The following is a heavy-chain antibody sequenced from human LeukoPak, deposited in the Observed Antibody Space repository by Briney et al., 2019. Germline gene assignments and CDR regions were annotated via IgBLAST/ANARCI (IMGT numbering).Heavy chain of an antibody. CDR2: IIPILGIA. V-gene: IGHV1-69*04. D-gene: IGHD1-26*01. Sequence: GASVKVSCKASGGTFSSYAISWVRQAPGQGLEWMGRIIPILGIANYAQKFQGRVTITADKSTSTAYMELSSLRSDDTAVYYCARFSGSSNFDYWGQGTLVTVSS. J-gene: IGHJ4*02. CDR1: GGTFSSYA. CDR3: ARFSGSSNFDY.